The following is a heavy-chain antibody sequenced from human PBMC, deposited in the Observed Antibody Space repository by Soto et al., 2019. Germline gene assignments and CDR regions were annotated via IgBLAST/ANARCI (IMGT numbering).Heavy chain of an antibody. J-gene: IGHJ4*02. CDR2: LYWDDDK. Sequence: QITLKESGPTLVKPTQTLTLTCTFSGFSLSTSGVGVGWIRQPPGKALEWLALLYWDDDKRYSPSLKSRLTITKDTSKTQVVLTMTTMDPVDTATYSCAHKRVGTPRVAYWGQGTLVTVSS. CDR3: AHKRVGTPRVAY. D-gene: IGHD1-26*01. CDR1: GFSLSTSGVG. V-gene: IGHV2-5*02.